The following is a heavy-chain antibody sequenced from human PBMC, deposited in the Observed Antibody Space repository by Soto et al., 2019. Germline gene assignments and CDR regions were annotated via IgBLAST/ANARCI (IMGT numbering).Heavy chain of an antibody. V-gene: IGHV3-30-3*01. CDR2: ISYDGSNK. CDR3: ARVGGLRYFGASIDY. Sequence: LRLSCAAAGFTFSSYAMHWVRQAPGKGLEWVAVISYDGSNKYYADSVKGRFTISRDNSENTLYLQMNSLRAEDTAVYYCARVGGLRYFGASIDYWGQGTLVTVSS. D-gene: IGHD3-9*01. CDR1: GFTFSSYA. J-gene: IGHJ4*02.